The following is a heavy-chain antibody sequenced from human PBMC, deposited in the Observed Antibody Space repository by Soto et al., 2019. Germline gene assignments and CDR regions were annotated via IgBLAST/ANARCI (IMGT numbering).Heavy chain of an antibody. CDR2: ISYDGGNK. D-gene: IGHD2-8*01. CDR1: GFTFSSYA. J-gene: IGHJ6*02. Sequence: PGGSLRLSCAASGFTFSSYAMHWVRQAPGKGLEWVAVISYDGGNKYYADSVKGRFTISRDNSKNTLSLQMNSLRAEDTAVYSCARGGGVYAIYYYYGMDVWGQGTTVTVSS. CDR3: ARGGGVYAIYYYYGMDV. V-gene: IGHV3-30-3*01.